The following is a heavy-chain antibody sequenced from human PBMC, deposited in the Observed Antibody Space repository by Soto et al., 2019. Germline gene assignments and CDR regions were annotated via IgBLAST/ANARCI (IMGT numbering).Heavy chain of an antibody. J-gene: IGHJ6*04. CDR1: GFSLSTSGMC. D-gene: IGHD1-26*01. CDR3: APTPGCYYYYAMDV. CDR2: IDWDDDK. Sequence: SGPPLVHPPQTLTLTCTFSGFSLSTSGMCVSWIRQPPGKALEWLALIDWDDDKYYSTSLKTRLTISKDTSKNQVVLTMTNMDPEDTATYYGAPTPGCYYYYAMDVWGKGPTVTVSS. V-gene: IGHV2-70*01.